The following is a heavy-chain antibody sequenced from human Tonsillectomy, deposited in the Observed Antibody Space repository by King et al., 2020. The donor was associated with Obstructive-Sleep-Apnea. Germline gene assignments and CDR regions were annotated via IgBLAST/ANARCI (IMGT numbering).Heavy chain of an antibody. J-gene: IGHJ4*02. V-gene: IGHV3-30*04. CDR3: AREIRSRNSY. Sequence: VQLVESGGGVVQPGRSLSLSCSASEFTFSDYTIHWFSQAPGKGREWVAVISYDGHTEYYAVSVKGRFTISRDQSNNTLYQQMNTLRAEDTALYYCAREIRSRNSYWGQGTLVTVSS. D-gene: IGHD3-3*02. CDR1: EFTFSDYT. CDR2: ISYDGHTE.